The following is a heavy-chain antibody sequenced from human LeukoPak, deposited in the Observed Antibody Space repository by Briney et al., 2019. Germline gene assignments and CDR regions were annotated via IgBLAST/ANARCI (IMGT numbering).Heavy chain of an antibody. CDR1: GFTFDDYA. J-gene: IGHJ4*02. CDR3: ARGATYAYYQDY. Sequence: GGSLRLSCAASGFTFDDYAMHWVRQAPGKGLEWVSGISWNSGSIGYADSVKGRFTISRDNAKNTLYLQMNSLRAEDTAVYYCARGATYAYYQDYWGQGTLVTVSS. CDR2: ISWNSGSI. D-gene: IGHD1-26*01. V-gene: IGHV3-9*01.